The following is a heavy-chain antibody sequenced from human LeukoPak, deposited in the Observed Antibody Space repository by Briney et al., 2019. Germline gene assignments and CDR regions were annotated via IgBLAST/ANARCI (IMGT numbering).Heavy chain of an antibody. CDR2: INVDGSDT. Sequence: HPGGSLRLSCAASGFPFNNYWIHWVRQVPGKGLVWVSRINVDGSDTAYADAVKGRFTISRDNAKNTVFLQMNSLRAEDTAIYYCARTGSGASTTNYWGQGTLVTVS. V-gene: IGHV3-74*01. CDR3: ARTGSGASTTNY. D-gene: IGHD2-15*01. J-gene: IGHJ4*02. CDR1: GFPFNNYW.